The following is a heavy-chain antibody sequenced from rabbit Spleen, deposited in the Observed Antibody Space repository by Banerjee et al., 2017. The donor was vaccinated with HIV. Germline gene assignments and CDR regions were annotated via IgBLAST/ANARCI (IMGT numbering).Heavy chain of an antibody. D-gene: IGHD4-2*01. CDR1: GFSFSDKAV. Sequence: QEQLVESGGGLVQPEGSLQLSCTASGFSFSDKAVMCWVRQAPGKGLEWIACINAVTGRVVYATWAKGRFTFSKTSSTTVTLQVTSLTAADTATYFCTRGYASWGPGTLVTVS. J-gene: IGHJ2*01. V-gene: IGHV1S45*01. CDR3: TRGYAS. CDR2: INAVTGRV.